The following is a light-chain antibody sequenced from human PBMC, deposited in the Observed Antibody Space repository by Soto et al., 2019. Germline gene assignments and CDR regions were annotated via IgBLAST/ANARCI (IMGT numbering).Light chain of an antibody. J-gene: IGKJ5*01. V-gene: IGKV3D-20*02. CDR1: QSISDNF. CDR3: QQRSNWPIT. Sequence: EIVLTQSPCTLSLSPGERATLSCRASQSISDNFLAWYRQKPGQPPSLLIYDASNRATGIPDRFSGSGSGTDLTLTISSLEPEDFAVYYCQQRSNWPITFGQGTDWRL. CDR2: DAS.